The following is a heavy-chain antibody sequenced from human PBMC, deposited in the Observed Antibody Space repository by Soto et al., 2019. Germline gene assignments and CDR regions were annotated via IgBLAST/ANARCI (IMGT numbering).Heavy chain of an antibody. V-gene: IGHV3-23*01. CDR1: GFTFSSYW. D-gene: IGHD6-19*01. Sequence: GGSLRLSCAASGFTFSSYWMHWVRQAPWKGLVWVSRISGSGGSTYNADYVKGRFTISRDNSKNTLYLQMNSLRAEDTAVYYCAKDAGYSSGWPGGAFDIWGQGTMVTVSS. J-gene: IGHJ3*02. CDR2: ISGSGGST. CDR3: AKDAGYSSGWPGGAFDI.